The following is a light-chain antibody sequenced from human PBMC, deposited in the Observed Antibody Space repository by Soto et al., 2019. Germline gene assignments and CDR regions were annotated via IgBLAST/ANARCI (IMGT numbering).Light chain of an antibody. V-gene: IGKV1-5*03. CDR2: KAS. J-gene: IGKJ1*01. CDR1: QSISRW. Sequence: DIHITPSPSPLSASVGDRVTITCRASQSISRWLAWYQQKPGKAPKLLIYKASSLESGVPSRFSGSGSGTDFTLTISSLEPEDFAVYYCQQYGSSGTFGQVTKV. CDR3: QQYGSSGT.